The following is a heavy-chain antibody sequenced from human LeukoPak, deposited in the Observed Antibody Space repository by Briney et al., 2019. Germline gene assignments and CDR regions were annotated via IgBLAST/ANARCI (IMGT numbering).Heavy chain of an antibody. CDR1: GCTFSSYA. J-gene: IGHJ4*02. V-gene: IGHV3-30-3*01. CDR2: ISYDGSNK. Sequence: WGSLRLSCAASGCTFSSYAMHWVRQAPGKGLEWVAVISYDGSNKYYADSVKGRFTFSRDNSKNTLYLQMNSLRAEETAVYYCAREEYRYFDYWGQGPLVTVSS. CDR3: AREEYRYFDY. D-gene: IGHD6-6*01.